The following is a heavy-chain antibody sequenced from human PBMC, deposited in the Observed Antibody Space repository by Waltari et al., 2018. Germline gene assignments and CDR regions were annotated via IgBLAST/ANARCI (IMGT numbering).Heavy chain of an antibody. J-gene: IGHJ4*02. CDR2: ISSRGDTI. V-gene: IGHV3-48*03. CDR1: GFPFMAYE. CDR3: AKGPLRWVFNS. D-gene: IGHD4-17*01. Sequence: EVQLVASGGGLVPPGGSLRLSCAASGFPFMAYEMNWVRQAPGKGLEWVSYISSRGDTIYYADSVKGRFTISRDNANNSLFLQMNSLRAEETAVYYCAKGPLRWVFNSWGQGTLVIVSS.